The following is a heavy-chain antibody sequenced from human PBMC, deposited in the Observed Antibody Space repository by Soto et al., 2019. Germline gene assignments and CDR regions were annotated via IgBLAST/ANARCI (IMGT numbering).Heavy chain of an antibody. Sequence: QVQLQESGPGLVKPSQTLSLTCTVSGGSISSGDYYWSWIRQPPGKGLEWIGYIYYSGSTYYNPSLKSRVNIAVDTSMNQFSLKLSSVTAAYTAVYFCARASPVVTDVWGQGTTVTVSS. J-gene: IGHJ6*02. CDR1: GGSISSGDYY. CDR3: ARASPVVTDV. D-gene: IGHD5-18*01. V-gene: IGHV4-30-4*01. CDR2: IYYSGST.